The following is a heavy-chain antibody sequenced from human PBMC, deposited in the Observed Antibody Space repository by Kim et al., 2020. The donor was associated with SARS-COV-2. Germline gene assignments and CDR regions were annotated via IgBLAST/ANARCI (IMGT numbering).Heavy chain of an antibody. V-gene: IGHV3-30*04. J-gene: IGHJ6*02. CDR1: GFTFSSYA. Sequence: GGSLRLSCAASGFTFSSYAMHWVRQAPGKGLEWAAVISYDGSNKYYADSVKGRFTISRDNSKNTLYLQMNSLRAEDTAVYYCARGNSGSYLYGMDVWGQGTTVTVSS. D-gene: IGHD1-26*01. CDR3: ARGNSGSYLYGMDV. CDR2: ISYDGSNK.